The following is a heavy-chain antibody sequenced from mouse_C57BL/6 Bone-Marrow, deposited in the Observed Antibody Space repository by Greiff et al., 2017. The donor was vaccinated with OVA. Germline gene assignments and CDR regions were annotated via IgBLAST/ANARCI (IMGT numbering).Heavy chain of an antibody. Sequence: EVHLVESGGDLVKPGGSLKLSCAASGFTFSSYGMSWVRQTPDKRLEWVATISSGGSYTYYPDSVKGRFTISRDNAKNTLYLQMSSLKSEDTAMYYCARHEEAYWGQGTLVTVSA. CDR1: GFTFSSYG. CDR2: ISSGGSYT. V-gene: IGHV5-6*01. J-gene: IGHJ3*01. CDR3: ARHEEAY.